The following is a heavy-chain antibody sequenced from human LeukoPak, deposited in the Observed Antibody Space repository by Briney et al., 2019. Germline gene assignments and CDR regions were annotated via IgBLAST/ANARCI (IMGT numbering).Heavy chain of an antibody. V-gene: IGHV3-21*01. CDR3: ARSGCSGDSCYYASAFDI. CDR2: ISSSSSYI. J-gene: IGHJ3*02. D-gene: IGHD2-15*01. Sequence: SGGSLRLSCAASGFTFSSYSMNWVRQAPGKGLEWVSSISSSSSYIYYADSVKGRFTISRDNAKNSLYLQMNSLRAEDTAVYYCARSGCSGDSCYYASAFDIWGQGTMVTVSS. CDR1: GFTFSSYS.